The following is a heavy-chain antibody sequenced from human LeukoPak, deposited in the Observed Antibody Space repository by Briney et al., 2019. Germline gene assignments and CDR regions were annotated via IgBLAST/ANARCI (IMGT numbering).Heavy chain of an antibody. J-gene: IGHJ3*02. CDR2: IRYDGSNK. Sequence: PGGSLRLSCAASRFTFSSYGMHWVRQAPGKGLEWVAFIRYDGSNKYYADSVKGRFTISRDNSKNTLYLQMNSLRAEDTAVYYCAKAGYDSSGYGLDAFDIWGQGTMVTVSS. D-gene: IGHD3-22*01. CDR3: AKAGYDSSGYGLDAFDI. V-gene: IGHV3-30*02. CDR1: RFTFSSYG.